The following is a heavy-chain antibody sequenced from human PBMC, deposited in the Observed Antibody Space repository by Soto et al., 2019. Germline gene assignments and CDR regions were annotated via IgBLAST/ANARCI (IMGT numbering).Heavy chain of an antibody. CDR2: ISSSSSTI. CDR3: ARDRWDSSGYYYYGMDV. D-gene: IGHD3-22*01. V-gene: IGHV3-48*02. Sequence: GGSLRLSCAASGFTFSSYSMNWVRQAPGKGLEWVSYISSSSSTIYYADSVKGRFTISRDNAKNSLYLQMNSLRDEDTAVYYCARDRWDSSGYYYYGMDVWGQGTTVTVSS. J-gene: IGHJ6*02. CDR1: GFTFSSYS.